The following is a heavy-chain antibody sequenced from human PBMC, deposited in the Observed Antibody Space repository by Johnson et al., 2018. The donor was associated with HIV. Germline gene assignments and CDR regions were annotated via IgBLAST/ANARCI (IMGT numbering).Heavy chain of an antibody. CDR3: AKDSMGYNWNQFEAFDI. D-gene: IGHD1-20*01. Sequence: QVQLVESGGGVVQPGRSLRLSCAASGFTFSSFAMHWVRQAPGKGLEWVAFISFDGSNKYYADSVNGRFTIARDYSKNTLYLQMNSLRAEYTAVYYCAKDSMGYNWNQFEAFDIWGQGTMVTVSS. V-gene: IGHV3-30*04. CDR2: ISFDGSNK. CDR1: GFTFSSFA. J-gene: IGHJ3*02.